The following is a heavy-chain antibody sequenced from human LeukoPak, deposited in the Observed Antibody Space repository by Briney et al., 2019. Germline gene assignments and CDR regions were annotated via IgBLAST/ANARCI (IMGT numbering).Heavy chain of an antibody. D-gene: IGHD6-13*01. Sequence: PGGSLRLSCAASGFTFSSYAMSWVRQAPGKGLEWVSAISGSGGSTYYADSVKGRFTVSRDNSKNTLYLQMNSLRAEDTAVYYCAKAKRSIAAAGYGDYFDYWGQGTLVTVSP. J-gene: IGHJ4*02. V-gene: IGHV3-23*01. CDR1: GFTFSSYA. CDR3: AKAKRSIAAAGYGDYFDY. CDR2: ISGSGGST.